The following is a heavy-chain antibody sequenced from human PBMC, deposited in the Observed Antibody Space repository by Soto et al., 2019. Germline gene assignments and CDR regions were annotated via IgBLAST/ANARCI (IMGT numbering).Heavy chain of an antibody. J-gene: IGHJ4*02. Sequence: SETLSLTCAVYGGSFSGYYWSWIRQPPGKGLEWIGEINHSGSTNYNPSLKSRVTISVDTSKNQFSLKLSSVTAADTAVYYCARIRYYYDSSGYYRRYYFDHWGQGTMVTVSS. D-gene: IGHD3-22*01. CDR2: INHSGST. V-gene: IGHV4-34*01. CDR3: ARIRYYYDSSGYYRRYYFDH. CDR1: GGSFSGYY.